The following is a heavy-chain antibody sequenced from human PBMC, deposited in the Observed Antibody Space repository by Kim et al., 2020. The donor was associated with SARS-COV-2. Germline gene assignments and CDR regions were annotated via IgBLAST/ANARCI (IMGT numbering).Heavy chain of an antibody. CDR1: GYTFTGYY. D-gene: IGHD3-22*01. Sequence: ASVKVSCKASGYTFTGYYMHWVRQAPGQGLEWMGWINPNSGGTNYAQKFQGWVTMTRDTSISTAYMELSRLRSDDTAVYYCARNYYDSSGYPTFDYWGQGNLVTVSS. CDR3: ARNYYDSSGYPTFDY. V-gene: IGHV1-2*04. J-gene: IGHJ4*02. CDR2: INPNSGGT.